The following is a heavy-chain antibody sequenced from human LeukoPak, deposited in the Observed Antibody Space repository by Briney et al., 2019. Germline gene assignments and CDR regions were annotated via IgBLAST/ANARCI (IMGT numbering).Heavy chain of an antibody. V-gene: IGHV1-69*13. Sequence: SVKVSCKASGGTFSSYATSWVRQAPGQGLEWMGGIIPIFGTANYAQKFQGRVTITADESTSTAYMELSSLRSEDTAVYYCASGYYGSGKFDYWGQGTLVTVSS. CDR1: GGTFSSYA. CDR2: IIPIFGTA. D-gene: IGHD3-10*01. J-gene: IGHJ4*02. CDR3: ASGYYGSGKFDY.